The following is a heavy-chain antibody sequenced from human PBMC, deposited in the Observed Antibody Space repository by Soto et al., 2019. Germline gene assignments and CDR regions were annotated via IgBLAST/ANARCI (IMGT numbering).Heavy chain of an antibody. CDR1: GYTFTSYG. CDR2: ISAYNGNT. D-gene: IGHD4-17*01. Sequence: GASVKVSCKASGYTFTSYGISWVRQAPGQGLEWMGWISAYNGNTNYAQKPQGRVTMTTDTSTSTAYMELRSLRSDDTAVYYCARVNTGYGDYSSFDYWGQGTLVTVSS. CDR3: ARVNTGYGDYSSFDY. J-gene: IGHJ4*02. V-gene: IGHV1-18*01.